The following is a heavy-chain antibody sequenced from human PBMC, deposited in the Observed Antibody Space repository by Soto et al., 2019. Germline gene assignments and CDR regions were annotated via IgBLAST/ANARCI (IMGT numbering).Heavy chain of an antibody. CDR3: TTDSYINMPIVRFEY. D-gene: IGHD2-2*01. Sequence: EVQLVESGGGLVKPGGSLRLSCAASGFIFSNAWINWVRQAPGKGLEWVGRIKSKADGGTTDFAAPVKGRFAISRDDSMNMMYMQMSSLRTEDTAVYYCTTDSYINMPIVRFEYWGHGTLVTVSS. J-gene: IGHJ4*01. V-gene: IGHV3-15*07. CDR2: IKSKADGGTT. CDR1: GFIFSNAW.